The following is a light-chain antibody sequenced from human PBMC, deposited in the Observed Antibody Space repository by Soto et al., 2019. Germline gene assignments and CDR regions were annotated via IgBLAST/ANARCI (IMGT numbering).Light chain of an antibody. J-gene: IGLJ2*01. Sequence: QAVVTQEPSLTVSPGGTVTLTCASSTGAVTSGNYPNWFQQKPGQPPRALIYSTSKKQSWTPARFSGSLLGGKAALTLSGVQPEDEAEYYCLLYYDGPRVLFFGGGTKLTVL. CDR2: STS. CDR3: LLYYDGPRVLF. V-gene: IGLV7-43*01. CDR1: TGAVTSGNY.